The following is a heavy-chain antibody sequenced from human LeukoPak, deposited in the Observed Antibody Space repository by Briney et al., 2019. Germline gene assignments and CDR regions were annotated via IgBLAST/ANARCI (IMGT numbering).Heavy chain of an antibody. Sequence: GGSLRLSCAASGFTFSIYGMQWVRQAPGKGLEWVAFIRNDGSNKYYADSVKGRFTISRDNSKNTLYLQMNSLRAEDMAVYYCAKRGDGNFFDYWGQGTLVTVSS. CDR3: AKRGDGNFFDY. D-gene: IGHD3-3*01. CDR1: GFTFSIYG. V-gene: IGHV3-30*02. CDR2: IRNDGSNK. J-gene: IGHJ4*02.